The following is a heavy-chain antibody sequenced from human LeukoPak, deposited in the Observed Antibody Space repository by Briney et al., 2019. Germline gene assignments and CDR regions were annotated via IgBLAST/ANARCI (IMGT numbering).Heavy chain of an antibody. CDR3: ARRQQLVRDAFDI. D-gene: IGHD6-13*01. Sequence: PSETLSLTCTVSGGSISSSSYYWGWIRQPPGKGLEWIGSIYYSGSTYYNLSLKSRVTISVDTSNNQFSLKLSSVTAADTAVYYCARRQQLVRDAFDIWGQGTMVTVSS. V-gene: IGHV4-39*01. CDR2: IYYSGST. CDR1: GGSISSSSYY. J-gene: IGHJ3*02.